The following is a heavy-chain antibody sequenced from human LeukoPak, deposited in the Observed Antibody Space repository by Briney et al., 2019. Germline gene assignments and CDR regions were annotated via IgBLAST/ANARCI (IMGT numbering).Heavy chain of an antibody. J-gene: IGHJ6*02. CDR3: ARARSTYYDFWSGYYNYYYGMDV. CDR1: GYTFTSYD. D-gene: IGHD3-3*01. V-gene: IGHV1-8*01. CDR2: MNPNSGNT. Sequence: ASVKVSCKASGYTFTSYDINWVRQATGQGLEWMGWMNPNSGNTGYAQKFQGRVTMTRNTSISTAYMELSSLRSEDTAVYYCARARSTYYDFWSGYYNYYYGMDVWGQGTTVTVSS.